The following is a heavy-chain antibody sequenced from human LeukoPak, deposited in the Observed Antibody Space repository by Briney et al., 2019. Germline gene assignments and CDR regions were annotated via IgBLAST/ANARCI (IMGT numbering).Heavy chain of an antibody. V-gene: IGHV5-51*01. Sequence: GESLKISCKGSGYSFTSYWIGWVRQMPGKGVEWMGIIYPGDSDTRNSPSFQGQVTISADKSISTAYLQWSSLKASDTAMYYCARSSHYYYGSGPLHAYYFDYWGQGTLVTVSS. CDR2: IYPGDSDT. J-gene: IGHJ4*02. CDR3: ARSSHYYYGSGPLHAYYFDY. D-gene: IGHD3-10*01. CDR1: GYSFTSYW.